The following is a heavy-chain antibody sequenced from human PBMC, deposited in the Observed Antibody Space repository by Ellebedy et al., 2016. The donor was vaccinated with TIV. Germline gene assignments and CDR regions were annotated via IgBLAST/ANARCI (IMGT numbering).Heavy chain of an antibody. D-gene: IGHD3-22*01. CDR3: ARDRSSGSFDY. CDR1: GGSISSSSYY. V-gene: IGHV4-39*02. Sequence: MPSETLSLTCTVSGGSISSSSYYWGWIRQPPGKGLEWIGSIYYSGSTYYNPSLKSRVTISVDTSKNQFSLKLSSVTAADTAVYYCARDRSSGSFDYWGQGTLVTVSS. J-gene: IGHJ4*02. CDR2: IYYSGST.